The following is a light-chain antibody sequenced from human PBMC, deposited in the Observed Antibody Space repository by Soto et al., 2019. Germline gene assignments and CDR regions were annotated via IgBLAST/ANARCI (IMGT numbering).Light chain of an antibody. Sequence: QSVLTQPASASGSPGQSITISCTGTSSDVGSYNLVSWYQQHPGKAPKLMIYEVSKRPSGVSNRFSGSKSGNTASLTISGLQAEDEADYYCCSYAGSSTSVVFGGGTQLTVL. CDR1: SSDVGSYNL. CDR2: EVS. J-gene: IGLJ2*01. V-gene: IGLV2-23*02. CDR3: CSYAGSSTSVV.